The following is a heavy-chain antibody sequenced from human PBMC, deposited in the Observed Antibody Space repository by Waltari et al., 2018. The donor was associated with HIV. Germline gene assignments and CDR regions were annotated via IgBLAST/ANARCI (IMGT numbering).Heavy chain of an antibody. Sequence: EMQLLASGGGLVQSGGSLRLSCAVSGFTSSDYAMGWVRQVPGKGLEWVAFISRSGGSTYYIDSVKGRFTISRDKSKNILYLQMSRLRVEDTAIYVGAKDYYAGSYFDFWGQGTLVTVSS. J-gene: IGHJ4*02. V-gene: IGHV3-23*01. CDR2: ISRSGGST. CDR1: GFTSSDYA. D-gene: IGHD3-10*01. CDR3: AKDYYAGSYFDF.